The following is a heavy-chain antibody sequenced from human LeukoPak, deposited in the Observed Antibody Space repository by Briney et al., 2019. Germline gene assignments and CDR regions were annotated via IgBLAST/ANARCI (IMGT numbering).Heavy chain of an antibody. CDR3: ARAYGSGNDAFDI. CDR2: IYYSGST. J-gene: IGHJ3*02. CDR1: GGTISSSSYY. D-gene: IGHD3-10*01. V-gene: IGHV4-39*07. Sequence: SETLSLTCTVSGGTISSSSYYWGWIRQPPGKGLEWIGSIYYSGSTYYNPSLKSRVTIPVDTSKNQFSLKLSSVTAADTAVYYCARAYGSGNDAFDIWGQGTMVTVSS.